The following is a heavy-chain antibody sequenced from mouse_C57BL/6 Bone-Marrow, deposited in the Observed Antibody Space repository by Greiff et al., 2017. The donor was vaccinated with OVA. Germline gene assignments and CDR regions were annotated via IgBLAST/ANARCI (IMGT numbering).Heavy chain of an antibody. V-gene: IGHV1-64*01. CDR3: ARRFITTVVADAMDY. CDR2: IHPNSGST. CDR1: GYTFTSYW. J-gene: IGHJ4*01. D-gene: IGHD1-1*01. Sequence: VQLQQPGAELVKPGASVKLSCKASGYTFTSYWMHWVKQRPGQGLEWIGMIHPNSGSTNYNEKFKSKATLTVDKSSSTAYMQLSSLTSEDSAVYYCARRFITTVVADAMDYWGQGTSVTVSS.